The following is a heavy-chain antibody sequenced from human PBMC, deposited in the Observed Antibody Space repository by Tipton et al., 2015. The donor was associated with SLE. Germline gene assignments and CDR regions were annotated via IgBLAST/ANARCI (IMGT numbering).Heavy chain of an antibody. V-gene: IGHV3-53*01. CDR3: TRSNSMTAFPDTFDV. CDR2: LFSGGST. Sequence: SLRLSCAASGFIVSSTYMTWVRQAPGKGLEWVSVLFSGGSTYYDDSVKGRFTISRDESKNTLYHQMNSLRVEDTAVYYCTRSNSMTAFPDTFDVWGQGTMVNVSS. CDR1: GFIVSSTY. J-gene: IGHJ3*01. D-gene: IGHD2-21*02.